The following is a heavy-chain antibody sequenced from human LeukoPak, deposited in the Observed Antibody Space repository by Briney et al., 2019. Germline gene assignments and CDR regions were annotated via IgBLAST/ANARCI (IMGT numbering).Heavy chain of an antibody. J-gene: IGHJ5*01. V-gene: IGHV4-39*07. CDR1: GGSISSSNYY. Sequence: SETLSLTCFVSGGSISSSNYYWGWIRQPPGKGLEWIGSIYYSGTTYYNPILKSRLTISLDTSKTQFSLKVTSVTAADTAVYYCARETSEGGTEGWFDSWGQGTVVTVSS. D-gene: IGHD2-15*01. CDR3: ARETSEGGTEGWFDS. CDR2: IYYSGTT.